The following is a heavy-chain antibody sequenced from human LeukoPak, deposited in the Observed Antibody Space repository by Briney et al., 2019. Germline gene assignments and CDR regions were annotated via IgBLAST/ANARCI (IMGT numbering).Heavy chain of an antibody. CDR1: GFTFSDYW. D-gene: IGHD1-7*01. V-gene: IGHV3-7*01. J-gene: IGHJ4*02. CDR3: ARGWNYAFRFDY. Sequence: PGGSLRLSCAASGFTFSDYWMTWVRQAPGKGLEWVAHIKQDGSERYYGDSVKGRFTISRHNANNLVYLQMNSLGAGDTAVYYCARGWNYAFRFDYWGQGTLVTVSS. CDR2: IKQDGSER.